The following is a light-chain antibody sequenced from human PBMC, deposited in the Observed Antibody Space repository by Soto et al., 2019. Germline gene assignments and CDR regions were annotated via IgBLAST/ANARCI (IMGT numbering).Light chain of an antibody. V-gene: IGKV1-5*01. CDR2: AAS. CDR3: QQFNSYSWT. CDR1: QSISSY. J-gene: IGKJ1*01. Sequence: DIQMTQSPSSLSASVGDRVTITCRASQSISSYLXWYXQKPGKAXELLIYAASSLQSGVPSRFSGSGSGTEFTLTISSLQADDFATYYCQQFNSYSWTFGQGTKVDIK.